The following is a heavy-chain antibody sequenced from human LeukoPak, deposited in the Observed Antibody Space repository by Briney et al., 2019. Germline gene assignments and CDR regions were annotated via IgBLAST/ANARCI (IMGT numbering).Heavy chain of an antibody. V-gene: IGHV2-5*08. J-gene: IGHJ3*02. CDR1: GGSISSYYW. CDR2: ISWDDDK. Sequence: TLSLTSTVSGGSISSYYWSWIRQPPGKGLEWLALISWDDDKRYSPSMKSRLTITKDTSKNQVVLTMTNMDPVDTATYYCAHKDTFDIWGQGTMVTVSS. CDR3: AHKDTFDI.